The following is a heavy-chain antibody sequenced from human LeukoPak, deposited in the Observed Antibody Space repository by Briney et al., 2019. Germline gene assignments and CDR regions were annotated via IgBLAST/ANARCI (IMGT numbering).Heavy chain of an antibody. CDR3: ARDSVSSGYYVDY. J-gene: IGHJ4*02. Sequence: SVKVSCKASGYTFTSYGISWVRQAPGQGLEWMGRIIPILGIANYAQKFQGRVTITADKSTSTAYMELSSLRSEDTAVYYCARDSVSSGYYVDYWGQGTLVTVSS. CDR2: IIPILGIA. V-gene: IGHV1-69*04. D-gene: IGHD3-22*01. CDR1: GYTFTSYG.